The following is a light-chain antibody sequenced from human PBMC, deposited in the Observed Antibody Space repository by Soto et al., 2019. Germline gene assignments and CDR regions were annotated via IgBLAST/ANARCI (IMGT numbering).Light chain of an antibody. J-gene: IGKJ2*01. Sequence: EIVLTQSPGTLSLSPGDRVTLSCRASQTVNTDFVAWYQQKPGQAPRLLIFGSSKRATDIPDRFSGSGSGTDFTLTITRLDPEDFAVYHCQHFGGSPPRYTFGEGTKLEI. CDR1: QTVNTDF. CDR3: QHFGGSPPRYT. V-gene: IGKV3-20*01. CDR2: GSS.